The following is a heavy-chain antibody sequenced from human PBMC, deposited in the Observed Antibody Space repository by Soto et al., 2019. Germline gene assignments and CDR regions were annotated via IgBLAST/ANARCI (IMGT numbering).Heavy chain of an antibody. J-gene: IGHJ4*02. Sequence: SETLPLPCTVSGGSISSYYWSWIRQPPGKGLEWIGYIYYSGSTNYNPSLKSRVTISVDTSKNQFSLKLSSVTAADTAVYYCARKTVVTRSLDYWGQGTLVTGLL. CDR3: ARKTVVTRSLDY. CDR2: IYYSGST. D-gene: IGHD2-21*02. V-gene: IGHV4-59*01. CDR1: GGSISSYY.